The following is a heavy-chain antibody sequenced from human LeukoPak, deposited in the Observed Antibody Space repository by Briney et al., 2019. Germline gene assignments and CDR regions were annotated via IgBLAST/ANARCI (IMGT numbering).Heavy chain of an antibody. Sequence: ASVKVSCKASGYTFTSYYIHWVRQAPGQGLEWMGIINPSGGSTTYAQKFQGRVTMTRDMSTRTLYMELSSLRSEDTAFYSCARVGDYSPRGWFDPWGQGTLVTVSS. CDR3: ARVGDYSPRGWFDP. CDR1: GYTFTSYY. CDR2: INPSGGST. J-gene: IGHJ5*02. D-gene: IGHD4-11*01. V-gene: IGHV1-46*01.